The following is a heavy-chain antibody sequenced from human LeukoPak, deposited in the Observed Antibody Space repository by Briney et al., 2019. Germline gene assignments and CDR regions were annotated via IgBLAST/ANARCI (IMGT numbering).Heavy chain of an antibody. CDR1: GFTFRSYW. CDR3: AKDLGYSSSHDAFDI. J-gene: IGHJ3*02. V-gene: IGHV3-74*01. Sequence: PGGSLRLSCATSGFTFRSYWMHWVRQAPGKGLVWVSRLNFDGSDTSYADSVKGRFTISRDNSKNTLYLQMNSLRAEDTAVYYCAKDLGYSSSHDAFDIWGQGTMVTVSS. CDR2: LNFDGSDT. D-gene: IGHD6-13*01.